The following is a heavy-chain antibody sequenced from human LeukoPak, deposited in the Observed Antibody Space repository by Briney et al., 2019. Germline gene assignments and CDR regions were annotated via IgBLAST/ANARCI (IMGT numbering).Heavy chain of an antibody. D-gene: IGHD1-26*01. CDR1: GYTFTSYD. Sequence: VSVKVSCKASGYTFTSYDINWVRQATGQGLEWMGWMNPNSGNTGYAQKFQGRVTMTRNTSISTAYMELSSLRSEDTAVYYCARGEELRDPFDYWGQGTLVTVSS. J-gene: IGHJ4*02. V-gene: IGHV1-8*01. CDR2: MNPNSGNT. CDR3: ARGEELRDPFDY.